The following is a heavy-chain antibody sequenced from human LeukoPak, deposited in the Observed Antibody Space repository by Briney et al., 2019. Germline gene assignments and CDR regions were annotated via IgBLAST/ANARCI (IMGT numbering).Heavy chain of an antibody. CDR3: AKDLRDQYYFDY. CDR2: ISYDGSNK. CDR1: GFTFSSYA. Sequence: QTGGSLRLSCAASGFTFSSYAMHWVRQAPGKGLEWVAVISYDGSNKYYADSVKGRFTISRDNSKNTLYLQMNSLRAEDTAVYYCAKDLRDQYYFDYWGQGTLVIVSS. D-gene: IGHD2-21*01. J-gene: IGHJ4*02. V-gene: IGHV3-30*04.